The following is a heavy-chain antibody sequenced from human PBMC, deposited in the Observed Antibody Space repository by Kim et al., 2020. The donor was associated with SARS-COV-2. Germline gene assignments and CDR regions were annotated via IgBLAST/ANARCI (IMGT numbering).Heavy chain of an antibody. D-gene: IGHD1-26*01. J-gene: IGHJ6*02. CDR3: TSQNSGIYYYYGMDV. V-gene: IGHV3-49*02. Sequence: ASVKGRFTISRDDSKSIAYLQMNSLKTEDTAVYYCTSQNSGIYYYYGMDVWGQGTTVTVSS.